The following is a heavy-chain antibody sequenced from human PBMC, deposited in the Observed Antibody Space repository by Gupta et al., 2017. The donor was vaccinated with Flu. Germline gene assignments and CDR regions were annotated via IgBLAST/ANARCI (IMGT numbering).Heavy chain of an antibody. J-gene: IGHJ4*02. CDR1: GASISSGGYY. Sequence: QVQLQESGPGLAKSSQTLSLTCTVSGASISSGGYYWSWIRQSPGKGLEWIGHIYYRGSTPYNPSLRSSIAISIDTSKNQFSLQLSSGTAADTAVYYCAAHSSGYRFFKYWGQGTLVPVSS. CDR2: IYYRGST. V-gene: IGHV4-31*03. CDR3: AAHSSGYRFFKY. D-gene: IGHD3-22*01.